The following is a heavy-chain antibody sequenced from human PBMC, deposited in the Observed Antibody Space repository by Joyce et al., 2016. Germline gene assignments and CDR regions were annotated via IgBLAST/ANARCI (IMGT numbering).Heavy chain of an antibody. D-gene: IGHD2-2*01. V-gene: IGHV3-7*01. Sequence: EVQLVESGGGLVQPGGSLRLSCAGSGFIFSDFWMGWVRQAPGKGLEWVANIKRDGSEKFYVDSVKGRFTISRDNAKNSLYLQMNSLRAEDTAVYYCARDGLVVLPSAPEDGYMDVWGKGTTVTVSS. CDR2: IKRDGSEK. J-gene: IGHJ6*03. CDR1: GFIFSDFW. CDR3: ARDGLVVLPSAPEDGYMDV.